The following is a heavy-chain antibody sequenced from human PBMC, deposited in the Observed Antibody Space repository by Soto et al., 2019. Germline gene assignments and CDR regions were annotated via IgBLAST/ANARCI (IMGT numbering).Heavy chain of an antibody. CDR1: GFTFSSYD. Sequence: LILSCAASGFTFSSYDIHWVRQATGKGLEWVSGTGTAGDTYSPGSVKGRVTISRENAKNSLYLQMNSLRAGDTAVYYCVRAARRYWYFDLWGRGTLVTVSS. D-gene: IGHD6-6*01. CDR2: TGTAGDT. V-gene: IGHV3-13*01. J-gene: IGHJ2*01. CDR3: VRAARRYWYFDL.